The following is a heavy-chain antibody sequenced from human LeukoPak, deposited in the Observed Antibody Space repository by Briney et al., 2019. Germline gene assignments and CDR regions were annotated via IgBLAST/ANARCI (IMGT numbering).Heavy chain of an antibody. J-gene: IGHJ4*02. CDR2: IKGDGIST. Sequence: GGSLRLACAASGFAFSSNWMHWVRHAPGQGLVWVSRIKGDGISTNYADSVKGRFTISRDIAKNTLYLQMNSLRAEDTGVYYCAKDHYWSIDYWGRGTLVTVSS. V-gene: IGHV3-74*01. CDR1: GFAFSSNW. CDR3: AKDHYWSIDY. D-gene: IGHD3-3*01.